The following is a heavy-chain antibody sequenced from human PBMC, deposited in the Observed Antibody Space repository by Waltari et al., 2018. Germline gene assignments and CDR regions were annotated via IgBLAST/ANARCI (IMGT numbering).Heavy chain of an antibody. D-gene: IGHD3-22*01. CDR1: GGTFSSYA. J-gene: IGHJ4*02. CDR2: IIPILGIA. V-gene: IGHV1-69*04. CDR3: ANYYDSSGYYPH. Sequence: QVQLVQSGAEVKTPGSSVKVSCKASGGTFSSYAISWVRQAPGQGLEWMGGIIPILGIANYAQKFQGRVTITADESTSTAYMELSSLRSEDTAVYYCANYYDSSGYYPHWGQGTLVTVSS.